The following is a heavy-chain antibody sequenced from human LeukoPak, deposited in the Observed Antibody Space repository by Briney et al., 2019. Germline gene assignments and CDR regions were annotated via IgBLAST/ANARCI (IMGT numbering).Heavy chain of an antibody. CDR1: GYTFTSYD. CDR3: ASFSGYGRGYYYDSSGSPEDY. J-gene: IGHJ4*02. Sequence: GASVKVSCKASGYTFTSYDINWVRQATGQGLEWMGWMNPNSGNTGYAQKFQGRVTMTRNTSISTAYMELSSLRSEDTAVYYCASFSGYGRGYYYDSSGSPEDYWGQGTLVTVSS. D-gene: IGHD3-22*01. CDR2: MNPNSGNT. V-gene: IGHV1-8*01.